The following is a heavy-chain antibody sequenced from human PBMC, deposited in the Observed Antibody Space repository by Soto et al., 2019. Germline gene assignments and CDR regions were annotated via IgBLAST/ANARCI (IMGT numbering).Heavy chain of an antibody. D-gene: IGHD5-12*01. CDR2: IIPIFGTS. J-gene: IGHJ5*02. Sequence: QVQLVQSGAEVKKPGSSVKVSCKSSGGTCNNHAINWVRQAPGQWLEWMGGIIPIFGTSNYAQKFQGRVKITADESTSTAYMELSSLRSEDTAVYYCVRGKMRDMATILRDKWFDPWGQGTLVTVSS. CDR3: VRGKMRDMATILRDKWFDP. CDR1: GGTCNNHA. V-gene: IGHV1-69*01.